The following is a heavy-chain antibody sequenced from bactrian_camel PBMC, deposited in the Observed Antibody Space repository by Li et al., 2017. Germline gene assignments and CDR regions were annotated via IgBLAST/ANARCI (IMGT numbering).Heavy chain of an antibody. CDR1: EYTRDYC. CDR2: IISGDGAT. J-gene: IGHJ4*01. V-gene: IGHV3S1*01. CDR3: AADRSGLSLPC. D-gene: IGHD2*01. Sequence: HVQLVESGGGLVQAGGSLTLSCVASEYTRDYCMGWSRQAPGKDCELVAIISGDGATVYADSVKGRFTISQDNVKNTVYLQMNSLKVDDTAVCYCAADRSGLSLPCGGQGTQVTVS.